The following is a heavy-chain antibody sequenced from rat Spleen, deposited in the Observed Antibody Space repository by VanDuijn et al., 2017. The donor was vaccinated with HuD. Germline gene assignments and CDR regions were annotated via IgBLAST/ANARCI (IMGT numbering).Heavy chain of an antibody. J-gene: IGHJ4*01. CDR1: GFTFSDYY. V-gene: IGHV5-22*01. CDR2: ISYEGSST. D-gene: IGHD1-8*01. Sequence: EVQLVESGGGLVQPGRSLKLSCAASGFTFSDYYMAWVRQAPKTGLEWVASISYEGSSTYYGDAVKGRFTISRDNAKSTLYLQMNSLRSEDTATYYCARPHSSHYVMDAWGQGASVTVSS. CDR3: ARPHSSHYVMDA.